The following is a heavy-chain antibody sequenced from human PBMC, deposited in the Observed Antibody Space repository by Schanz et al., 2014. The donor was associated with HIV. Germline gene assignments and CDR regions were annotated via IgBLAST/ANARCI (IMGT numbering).Heavy chain of an antibody. J-gene: IGHJ6*02. D-gene: IGHD4-17*01. CDR1: GFTFSSYA. V-gene: IGHV3-23*01. Sequence: EVQLLESGGGLVQPGGSLRLSCAASGFTFSSYAMSWVRQAPGKGLEWVSAISGSGGSTYYADSVKGRFTISRDNSKDTLYLQMNSLRAEDTALYYCAKDDTVTTQKGYYYYYYGTDAWGQGTTVTVSS. CDR2: ISGSGGST. CDR3: AKDDTVTTQKGYYYYYYGTDA.